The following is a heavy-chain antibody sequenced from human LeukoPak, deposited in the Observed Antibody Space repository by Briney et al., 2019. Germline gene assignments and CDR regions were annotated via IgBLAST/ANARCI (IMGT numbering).Heavy chain of an antibody. CDR3: ARSILGVRNRKVY. CDR1: GYTFTIYD. J-gene: IGHJ4*02. Sequence: ASVKVSCKSSGYTFTIYDIIWRRHASGQGLEWMGWMNPNSGHTGYAQKFQGRVTMTRSTSISTAYMELTSLTSEDSAVYYCARSILGVRNRKVYWAQGTLVTVSS. V-gene: IGHV1-8*01. CDR2: MNPNSGHT. D-gene: IGHD1-14*01.